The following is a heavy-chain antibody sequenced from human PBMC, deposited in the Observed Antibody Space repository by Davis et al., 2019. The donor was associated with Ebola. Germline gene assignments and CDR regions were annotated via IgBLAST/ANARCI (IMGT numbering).Heavy chain of an antibody. CDR1: GFTFDDYA. Sequence: GGSLRLSCAASGFTFDDYAMHWVRQAPGKGLEWVSLISWDGGSTYYADSVKGRFTISRDNSKNSLYLQMNSLRAEDTALYYCAKGGVSSGYLLSYYGMDVWGQGTTVTVSS. CDR3: AKGGVSSGYLLSYYGMDV. V-gene: IGHV3-43D*03. CDR2: ISWDGGST. J-gene: IGHJ6*02. D-gene: IGHD3-22*01.